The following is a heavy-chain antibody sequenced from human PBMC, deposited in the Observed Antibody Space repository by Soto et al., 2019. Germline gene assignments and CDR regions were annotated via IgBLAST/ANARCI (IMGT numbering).Heavy chain of an antibody. CDR1: GYSFTSYW. CDR2: IYPGDSDT. D-gene: IGHD3-22*01. Sequence: GESLKISCKGSGYSFTSYWIGWVRQMPGKGLEWMGIIYPGDSDTRYSPSFQGQVTISADKSISTAYLQWSSLKASDTAMYYCARSDYFSGYPIAFDIWGQGTMVTVS. J-gene: IGHJ3*02. CDR3: ARSDYFSGYPIAFDI. V-gene: IGHV5-51*01.